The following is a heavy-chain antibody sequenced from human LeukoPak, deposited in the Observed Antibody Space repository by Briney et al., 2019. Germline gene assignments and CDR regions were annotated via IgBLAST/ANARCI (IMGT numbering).Heavy chain of an antibody. CDR1: GYTFTSYG. Sequence: ASVKVSCKASGYTFTSYGISWVRQAPGQGLEWMGWISAYNGNTNYAQKLQGRVTMTTDTSTSTAYMELRSLRSDGTAVYYCARDFDDILTGYYPSTSTLGYWGQGTLVTVSS. D-gene: IGHD3-9*01. V-gene: IGHV1-18*01. CDR2: ISAYNGNT. J-gene: IGHJ4*02. CDR3: ARDFDDILTGYYPSTSTLGY.